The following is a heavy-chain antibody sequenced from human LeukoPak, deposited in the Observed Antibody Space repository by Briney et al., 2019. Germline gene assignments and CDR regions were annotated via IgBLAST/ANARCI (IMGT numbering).Heavy chain of an antibody. J-gene: IGHJ4*02. CDR3: AKGSGYYFLYFDY. V-gene: IGHV3-23*01. CDR1: GFTFSSYA. D-gene: IGHD3-22*01. Sequence: PGGSLRLSCAASGFTFSSYAMSWVRQAPGKGLEWVSAISGSGGSTYYADSVKGRFTISRDNSKNTLCLQMNSLRAEDTAVYYCAKGSGYYFLYFDYWGQGTLVTVSS. CDR2: ISGSGGST.